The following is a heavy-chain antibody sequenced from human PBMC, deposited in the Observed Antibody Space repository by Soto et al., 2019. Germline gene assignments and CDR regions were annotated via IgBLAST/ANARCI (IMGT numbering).Heavy chain of an antibody. D-gene: IGHD6-13*01. J-gene: IGHJ5*02. CDR3: VRRHVSATGIDWLDP. Sequence: ASVKVSCKASGYTFTSYGIHWVRQAPGQRLEWMGWINAANGDTKYSPKFQGRVTITRDTSASTAYMELSSLRSEDTAVYYCVRRHVSATGIDWLDPWGQGTLVTVS. CDR2: INAANGDT. CDR1: GYTFTSYG. V-gene: IGHV1-3*01.